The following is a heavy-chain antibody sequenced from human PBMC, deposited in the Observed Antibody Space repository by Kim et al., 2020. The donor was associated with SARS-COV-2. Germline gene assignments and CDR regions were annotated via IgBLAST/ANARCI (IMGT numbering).Heavy chain of an antibody. CDR1: GFTFSSYS. Sequence: GGSLRLSCAASGFTFSSYSMNWVRQAPGKGLEWVSSISSSSSYIYYADSVKGRFTISRDNAKNSLYLQMNSLRAEDTAVYYCARDAPLVPAAISGYFDLWGRGTLVTVSS. V-gene: IGHV3-21*01. D-gene: IGHD2-2*01. J-gene: IGHJ2*01. CDR3: ARDAPLVPAAISGYFDL. CDR2: ISSSSSYI.